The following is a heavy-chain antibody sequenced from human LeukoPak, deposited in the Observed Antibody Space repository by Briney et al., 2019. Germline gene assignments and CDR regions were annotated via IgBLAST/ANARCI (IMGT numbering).Heavy chain of an antibody. D-gene: IGHD2-15*01. V-gene: IGHV3-15*01. CDR1: GFTFPNAW. CDR3: TRSPSEGYCSGGSCYPLDY. CDR2: IKSRTNGGTT. Sequence: PGGSLRLSCAASGFTFPNAWMSWLRQAPGKGLEWVGHIKSRTNGGTTDYAAPVKGRFTISRDDSENTQYLQMNSLKTEDTAVYYCTRSPSEGYCSGGSCYPLDYWGQGTLVTVSS. J-gene: IGHJ4*02.